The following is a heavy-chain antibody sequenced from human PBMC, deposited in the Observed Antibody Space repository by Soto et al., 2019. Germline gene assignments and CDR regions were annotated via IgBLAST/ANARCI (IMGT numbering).Heavy chain of an antibody. D-gene: IGHD5-12*01. CDR2: IYYSGST. J-gene: IGHJ3*02. Sequence: QVQLQESGPGLVKPSETLSLTCTVSGGSISSYYWSWIRQPPGKGLEWIGYIYYSGSTNYNPSIKSRVTISVDTSKNRFSLKLSSVTAADTAMYYCARQKYSGYAYAFDIWGQGTMITVSS. CDR3: ARQKYSGYAYAFDI. V-gene: IGHV4-59*08. CDR1: GGSISSYY.